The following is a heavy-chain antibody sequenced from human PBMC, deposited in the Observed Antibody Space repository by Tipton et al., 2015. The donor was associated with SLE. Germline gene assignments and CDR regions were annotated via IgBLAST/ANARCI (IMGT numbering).Heavy chain of an antibody. J-gene: IGHJ3*02. V-gene: IGHV3-7*01. CDR2: IKRDGSEK. CDR3: ARVSTAPDAFDI. CDR1: GFTFSIYW. D-gene: IGHD2/OR15-2a*01. Sequence: SLRLSCAASGFTFSIYWMSWVRQAPGKGLEWVGYIKRDGSEKYYGDSVKGRFTISRDNAKNSLYLQMNSLGAEDTAVYYCARVSTAPDAFDIWGQGTVVTVSS.